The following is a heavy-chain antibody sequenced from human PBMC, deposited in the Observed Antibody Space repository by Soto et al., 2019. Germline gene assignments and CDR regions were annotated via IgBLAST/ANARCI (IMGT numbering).Heavy chain of an antibody. CDR1: GYTFSSYA. CDR2: IIPIFGTA. D-gene: IGHD6-19*01. CDR3: DWLVRHRRDNNWFDP. V-gene: IGHV1-69*01. Sequence: QVQLVQSGAEVKKPGSSVKVSCKASGYTFSSYAISWVRQAPGQGLEWMGGIIPIFGTANYAQKFQGRVTITADESTSTAYMELSSLRSEDTAVYYCDWLVRHRRDNNWFDPWGQGTLVTVSS. J-gene: IGHJ5*02.